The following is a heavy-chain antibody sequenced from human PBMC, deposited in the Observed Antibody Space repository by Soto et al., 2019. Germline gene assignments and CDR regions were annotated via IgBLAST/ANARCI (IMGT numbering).Heavy chain of an antibody. Sequence: SETLSLTCAVSGGSIRSGGYSWSWIRQPPGKGLEWIGYMYHSGSTYYNPSLKSRVTISVDKSKNQFSLKLSSVTAADTAVYYCARGSYYYDSSGYYYVGDFDYWGQGTLVTV. D-gene: IGHD3-22*01. CDR3: ARGSYYYDSSGYYYVGDFDY. J-gene: IGHJ4*02. V-gene: IGHV4-30-2*01. CDR1: GGSIRSGGYS. CDR2: MYHSGST.